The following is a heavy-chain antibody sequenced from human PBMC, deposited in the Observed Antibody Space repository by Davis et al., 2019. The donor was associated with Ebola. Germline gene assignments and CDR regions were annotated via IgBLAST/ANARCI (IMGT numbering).Heavy chain of an antibody. J-gene: IGHJ4*02. Sequence: ASVKVSCKASGYTFTSYAMHWVRQAPGQRLEWMGWINAGNGNTKYSQKFQGRVTITADKSTSTAYMELSSLRSEDTAVYYCARGPEVSGDLDYWGQGTLVTVSS. V-gene: IGHV1-3*01. CDR3: ARGPEVSGDLDY. D-gene: IGHD2-21*02. CDR1: GYTFTSYA. CDR2: INAGNGNT.